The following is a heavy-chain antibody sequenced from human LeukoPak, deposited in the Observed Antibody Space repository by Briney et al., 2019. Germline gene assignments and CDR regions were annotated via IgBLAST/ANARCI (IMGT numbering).Heavy chain of an antibody. J-gene: IGHJ4*02. CDR2: IKQDGSEK. D-gene: IGHD6-19*01. CDR3: ARVTAVADGIGFDY. V-gene: IGHV3-7*01. CDR1: GFTFGSYW. Sequence: PGGSLRLSCAASGFTFGSYWMSWVRQAPGKGLEWVANIKQDGSEKYYVDSVKGRFTISRDNAKNSLYLQMNSLRAEDTAVYYCARVTAVADGIGFDYWGQGTLVTVSS.